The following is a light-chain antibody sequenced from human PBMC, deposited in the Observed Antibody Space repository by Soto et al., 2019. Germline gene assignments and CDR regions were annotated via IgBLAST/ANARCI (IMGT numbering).Light chain of an antibody. CDR1: SSDVGGYKY. V-gene: IGLV2-14*01. Sequence: QSVLTQPASVSGSPGQSITISCTGTSSDVGGYKYVSWYQHHPGKAPKLMIYEVNNRPSGVSNRFSGSKSGNTASLTISGLQAEDEAYYYCSSYTSSSTVVFGGGTKLTVL. J-gene: IGLJ2*01. CDR2: EVN. CDR3: SSYTSSSTVV.